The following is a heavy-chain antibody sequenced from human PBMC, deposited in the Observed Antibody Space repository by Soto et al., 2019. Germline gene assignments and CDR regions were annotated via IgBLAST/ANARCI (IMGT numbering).Heavy chain of an antibody. V-gene: IGHV4-39*01. D-gene: IGHD3-3*01. CDR3: ARRKGSITIFGVRPSPGPGDY. J-gene: IGHJ4*02. CDR1: GGSISSSSYY. CDR2: IYYSGST. Sequence: SETLSLTCTVSGGSISSSSYYWGWIRQPPGKGLEWIGSIYYSGSTYYNPSLKSRVTISVDTSKNQFSLKLSSVTAADTAVYYCARRKGSITIFGVRPSPGPGDYWGQGTLVTVS.